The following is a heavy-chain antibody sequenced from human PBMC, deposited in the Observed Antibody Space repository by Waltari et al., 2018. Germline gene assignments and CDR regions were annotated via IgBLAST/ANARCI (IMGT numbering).Heavy chain of an antibody. Sequence: QVQLQQWGAGLLKPSETLSLTCAVYGGSFSGSSWTWIRQPQGKGLEWIGEINHSGSTNYNPSLKSRVTISVDTSKNQFSLKLSSVTAADTAVYYCARAPRAAAATLVPLDYWGQGTLVTVSS. CDR3: ARAPRAAAATLVPLDY. J-gene: IGHJ4*02. CDR1: GGSFSGSS. D-gene: IGHD6-13*01. CDR2: INHSGST. V-gene: IGHV4-34*01.